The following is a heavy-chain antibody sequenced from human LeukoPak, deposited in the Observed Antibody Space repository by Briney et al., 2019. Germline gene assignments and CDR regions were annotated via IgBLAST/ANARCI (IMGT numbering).Heavy chain of an antibody. V-gene: IGHV1-69*13. J-gene: IGHJ4*02. CDR2: IIPIFGTA. CDR3: ASTVSTYYYDSSGPRDGDY. CDR1: GGTFSSYA. D-gene: IGHD3-22*01. Sequence: SVKVSCKASGGTFSSYAISWVRQAPGQGLEWMGGIIPIFGTANYAQKFQGRVTITADESTSTAYMELSSLRSEDMAVYYCASTVSTYYYDSSGPRDGDYWGQGTLVTVSS.